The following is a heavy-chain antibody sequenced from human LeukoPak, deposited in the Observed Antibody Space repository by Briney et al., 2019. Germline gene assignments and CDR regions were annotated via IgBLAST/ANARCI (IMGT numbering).Heavy chain of an antibody. CDR2: IRHDGTIK. D-gene: IGHD6-19*01. CDR3: AREWLAFDL. V-gene: IGHV3-30*02. J-gene: IGHJ4*02. Sequence: GRSLRLSCAASGFTFDDYAMHWVRQAPGKGLEWVTFIRHDGTIKYYADSVKSRFSISRDNSRNTLYLQMSSLRPEDTALYYCAREWLAFDLWGKGTLVTVSS. CDR1: GFTFDDYA.